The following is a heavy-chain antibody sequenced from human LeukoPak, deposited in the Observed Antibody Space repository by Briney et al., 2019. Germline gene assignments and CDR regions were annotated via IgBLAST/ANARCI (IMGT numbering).Heavy chain of an antibody. CDR1: GFTFSSYG. J-gene: IGHJ5*02. Sequence: GRSLRLACAASGFTFSSYGFHWVRQAPGKGLEWVAGIWYDGSNKYYADSVKGRFTISRDSSKNTLYLQMNSLRAEDTAVYYCAKDGSGGGWKWFDPWGQGTLVTVSS. CDR3: AKDGSGGGWKWFDP. CDR2: IWYDGSNK. V-gene: IGHV3-33*06. D-gene: IGHD2-15*01.